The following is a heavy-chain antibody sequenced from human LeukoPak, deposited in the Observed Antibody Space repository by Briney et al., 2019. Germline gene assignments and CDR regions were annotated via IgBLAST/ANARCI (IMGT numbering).Heavy chain of an antibody. J-gene: IGHJ4*02. CDR2: ISGSGGST. CDR3: AKASGPIRPPGY. V-gene: IGHV3-23*01. D-gene: IGHD2-2*02. CDR1: GFTFSRYA. Sequence: GGSLRLSCAAPGFTFSRYAMSWVCQAPGKGLGWVSAISGSGGSTYYADSVKGGFTISRDNSKNTLYLQMNSLRAEDTAVYYCAKASGPIRPPGYWGQGTLVTVSS.